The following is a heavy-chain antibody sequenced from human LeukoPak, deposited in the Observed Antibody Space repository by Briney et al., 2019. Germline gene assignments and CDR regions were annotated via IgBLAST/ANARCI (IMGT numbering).Heavy chain of an antibody. V-gene: IGHV3-48*01. CDR1: GFTFSSYS. D-gene: IGHD3-3*01. J-gene: IGHJ3*02. CDR3: ARYREDYDFWSGYYPDAFDI. CDR2: ISSSSSTI. Sequence: GGSLRLSCAASGFTFSSYSMNWVRQAPGKGLEWVSYISSSSSTIYYADSVKGRFTISRDNAKNSLYLQMNSLRAEDTAVYYCARYREDYDFWSGYYPDAFDIWGQGTMVTVSS.